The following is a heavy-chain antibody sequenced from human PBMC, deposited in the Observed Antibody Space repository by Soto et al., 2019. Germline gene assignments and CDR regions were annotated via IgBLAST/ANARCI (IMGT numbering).Heavy chain of an antibody. CDR3: ARDHPSAGYSYGSPYDAFDI. V-gene: IGHV1-18*01. CDR2: ISAYNGNT. Sequence: ASVKVSCKASGYTFTSYGISWVRQAPGQGLEWMGWISAYNGNTNYAQKLQGRVTMTTDTSTSTAYMELRSLRSDDTAVYYCARDHPSAGYSYGSPYDAFDIWGQGTMLTVSS. J-gene: IGHJ3*02. CDR1: GYTFTSYG. D-gene: IGHD5-18*01.